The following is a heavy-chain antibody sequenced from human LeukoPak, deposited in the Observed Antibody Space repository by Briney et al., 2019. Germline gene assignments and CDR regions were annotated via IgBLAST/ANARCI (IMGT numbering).Heavy chain of an antibody. Sequence: SECLSLTCIVSAGSISSGSHYWGWIRQPPGKGLEGTGSMHYSGITYYNPSLTSRVTISVDTSKNQFSLRLTSVTAADTAAYYCARYPYSDSGVWQVFDYWGQGTLVTVSS. V-gene: IGHV4-39*01. J-gene: IGHJ4*02. CDR1: AGSISSGSHY. CDR2: MHYSGIT. D-gene: IGHD5-12*01. CDR3: ARYPYSDSGVWQVFDY.